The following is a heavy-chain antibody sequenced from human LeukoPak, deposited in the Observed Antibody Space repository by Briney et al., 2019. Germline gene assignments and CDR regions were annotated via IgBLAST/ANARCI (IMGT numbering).Heavy chain of an antibody. Sequence: PGGSLILSCAASGFTVSSNYMSWVRQAPGKGLEWVSVIYSGGSTYYADSVKGRFTISRDNSKNTLSPQMNSLRAEDTAVYYCAREQSYYPYMDVWGKGTTVTVSS. CDR1: GFTVSSNY. CDR3: AREQSYYPYMDV. J-gene: IGHJ6*03. CDR2: IYSGGST. V-gene: IGHV3-53*01. D-gene: IGHD3-10*01.